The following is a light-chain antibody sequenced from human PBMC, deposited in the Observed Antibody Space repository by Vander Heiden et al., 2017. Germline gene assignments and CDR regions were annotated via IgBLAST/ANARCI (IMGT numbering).Light chain of an antibody. CDR2: SAS. Sequence: IQLTQSPSSLSASVGDRVTITCRTSQDINIYLNWYKQRAGQAPRLLIHSASGLQSGVPSRFSGSGSGTDFTLTISSLQPEDFATYYCQQSYGSPQTFGQGTKVDIK. CDR3: QQSYGSPQT. V-gene: IGKV1-39*01. CDR1: QDINIY. J-gene: IGKJ1*01.